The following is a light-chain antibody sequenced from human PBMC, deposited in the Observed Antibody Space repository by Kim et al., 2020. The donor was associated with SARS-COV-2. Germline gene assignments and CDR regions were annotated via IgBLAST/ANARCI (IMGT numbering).Light chain of an antibody. CDR1: LTLLHSNGYNY. V-gene: IGKV2-28*01. J-gene: IGKJ2*01. CDR3: MHALQAPNT. CDR2: LRS. Sequence: EPPSISCRSSLTLLHSNGYNYLDLYPQKPGQSPQLLIYLRSHRASGVPGRFSGSGSGTDFTLKIRSVEADDVGVYCCMHALQAPNTFVQGTKLEI.